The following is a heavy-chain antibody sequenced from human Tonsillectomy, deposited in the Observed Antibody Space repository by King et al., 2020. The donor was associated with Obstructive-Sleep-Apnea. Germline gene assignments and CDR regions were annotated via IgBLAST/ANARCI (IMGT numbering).Heavy chain of an antibody. D-gene: IGHD4-17*01. J-gene: IGHJ4*02. Sequence: VQLVQSGAEVKEPGASLKVSCKASGYTFTNYFMHWVRQAPGQGLEWMGVLNPSGGRTGYAETFQGRIIMTSDTSTSTVYMELSGLRSEDTAVYYCARDRCLGPYDDYGCRYFDSWGQGTLVTVSS. CDR1: GYTFTNYF. CDR2: LNPSGGRT. V-gene: IGHV1-46*01. CDR3: ARDRCLGPYDDYGCRYFDS.